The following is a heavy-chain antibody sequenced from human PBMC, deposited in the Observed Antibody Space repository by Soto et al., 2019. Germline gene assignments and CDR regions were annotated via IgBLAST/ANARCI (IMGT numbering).Heavy chain of an antibody. J-gene: IGHJ4*02. CDR2: INTNTGNP. CDR1: GYTFTSYA. D-gene: IGHD4-4*01. CDR3: ARGTPFKATVTLGY. Sequence: ASVKVSCKASGYTFTSYAMNWVRQAPGQGLEWMGWINTNTGNPTYAQGFTGRFVFSLDTSVSTAYLQICSLKAEDTAVYYCARGTPFKATVTLGYRAQRTLVTGSS. V-gene: IGHV7-4-1*01.